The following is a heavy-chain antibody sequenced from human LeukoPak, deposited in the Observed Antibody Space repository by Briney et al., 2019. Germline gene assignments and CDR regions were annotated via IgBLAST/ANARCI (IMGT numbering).Heavy chain of an antibody. D-gene: IGHD6-19*01. J-gene: IGHJ4*02. V-gene: IGHV3-7*03. CDR3: ARDRGWYDY. Sequence: GGSLRLSCADAGFTFSRYWMSWVRQAPGKGLEWVANIKQDGSEKYYVDSVKGRFTISRDNAKNSLYLQMNSLRVEDTAVYYCARDRGWYDYWGQGTLVTVSS. CDR1: GFTFSRYW. CDR2: IKQDGSEK.